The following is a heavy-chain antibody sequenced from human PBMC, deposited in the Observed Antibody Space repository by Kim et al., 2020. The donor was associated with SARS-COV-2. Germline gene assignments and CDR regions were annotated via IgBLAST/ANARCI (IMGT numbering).Heavy chain of an antibody. Sequence: SETLSLICTVSGGSISSGGYYWSWIRQHPGKGLEWIGYIYYSGSTYYNPSLKSRVTISVDTSKNQFSLKLSSVTAADTAVYYCARDASYDILTGAPLYGMDVWGQGTTVTVSS. D-gene: IGHD3-9*01. V-gene: IGHV4-31*03. J-gene: IGHJ6*02. CDR1: GGSISSGGYY. CDR3: ARDASYDILTGAPLYGMDV. CDR2: IYYSGST.